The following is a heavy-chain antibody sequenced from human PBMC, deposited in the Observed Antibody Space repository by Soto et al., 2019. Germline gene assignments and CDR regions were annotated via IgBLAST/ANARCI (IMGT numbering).Heavy chain of an antibody. CDR2: IYYSGST. D-gene: IGHD3-16*02. J-gene: IGHJ3*02. Sequence: SETLSLTCTVSGGSISSGGYYWSWIRQHPGKGLEWIGYIYYSGSTYYNPSLKSRVTISVDTSKNQFSLKLSSVTAADTAVYYCARGMITFGGVIAFDAFDIWGQGTMVTVSS. V-gene: IGHV4-31*03. CDR1: GGSISSGGYY. CDR3: ARGMITFGGVIAFDAFDI.